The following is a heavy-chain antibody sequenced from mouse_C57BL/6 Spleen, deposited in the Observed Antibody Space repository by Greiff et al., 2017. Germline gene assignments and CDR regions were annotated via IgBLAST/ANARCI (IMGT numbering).Heavy chain of an antibody. Sequence: VQLQQPGAELVKPGASVKLSCKASGYTFTSYGMHWVKQGPGRGLAWIGRIDPNRGGTRYNEKFKSKATLPVDNPSSTAYMQLSGLTSEDSAVYYCARSRVPTGGAMDYWGQGTSVTVSS. CDR3: ARSRVPTGGAMDY. CDR1: GYTFTSYG. V-gene: IGHV1-72*01. CDR2: IDPNRGGT. J-gene: IGHJ4*01. D-gene: IGHD1-1*01.